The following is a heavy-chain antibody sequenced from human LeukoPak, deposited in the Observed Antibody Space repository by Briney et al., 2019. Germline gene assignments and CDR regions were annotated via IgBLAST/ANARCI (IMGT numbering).Heavy chain of an antibody. CDR2: ISYDGSNK. CDR3: AKDSKPIAAAGTVPDY. J-gene: IGHJ4*02. Sequence: GGSLRLSCAASGFTFSSYAMHWVRQAPGKGLEWVAVISYDGSNKYYADSVKGRFTISRDNSKNTLYLQMNSLRAEDTAVYYCAKDSKPIAAAGTVPDYWGQGTLVTVSS. CDR1: GFTFSSYA. D-gene: IGHD6-13*01. V-gene: IGHV3-30-3*01.